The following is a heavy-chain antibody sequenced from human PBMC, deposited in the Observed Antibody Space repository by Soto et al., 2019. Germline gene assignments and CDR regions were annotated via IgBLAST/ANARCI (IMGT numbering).Heavy chain of an antibody. V-gene: IGHV2-5*02. Sequence: QITLKESGPTLVKPTQTLTLTCSFSGFSLNTGGVGVGWIRQPPGKALEWLAVMYWDYDKSWSQCLRDRLTISRDASADPVVLTVTNMDPVDTATYYCARRRGGFGGGWTTPYFDYWGQGTLVTVSS. D-gene: IGHD6-19*01. CDR1: GFSLNTGGVG. CDR3: ARRRGGFGGGWTTPYFDY. J-gene: IGHJ4*02. CDR2: MYWDYDK.